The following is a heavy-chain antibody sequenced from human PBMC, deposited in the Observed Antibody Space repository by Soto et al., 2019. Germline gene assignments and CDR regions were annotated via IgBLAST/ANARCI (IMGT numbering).Heavy chain of an antibody. CDR3: ASYDYVWGSRALGSMDV. Sequence: QLQLQESGPGLVKPSETLSLTCTVSGGSISSSSYYWGWIRQPPGKGLEWIGSIYYSGSTYYNPSLKSRVTISVDTSKNQFSLKLSSVTAADTAVYYCASYDYVWGSRALGSMDVWGQGTTVTVSS. J-gene: IGHJ6*02. D-gene: IGHD3-16*01. CDR2: IYYSGST. CDR1: GGSISSSSYY. V-gene: IGHV4-39*01.